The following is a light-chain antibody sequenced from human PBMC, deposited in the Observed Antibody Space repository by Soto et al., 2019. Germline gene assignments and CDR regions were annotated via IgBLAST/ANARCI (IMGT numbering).Light chain of an antibody. CDR1: QSISSW. Sequence: DIPMTQSPSTLSASVGDRVTITCRASQSISSWLAWYQQKPGKAPKLLIYKASSLESGAPSRFSGSGSGTEFTLTVSSLQPDDFATYYCQQYTTYSKWTFGQGTKVEIK. J-gene: IGKJ1*01. CDR3: QQYTTYSKWT. V-gene: IGKV1-5*03. CDR2: KAS.